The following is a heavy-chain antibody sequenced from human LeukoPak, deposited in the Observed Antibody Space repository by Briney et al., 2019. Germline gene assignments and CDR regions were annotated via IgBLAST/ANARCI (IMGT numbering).Heavy chain of an antibody. D-gene: IGHD5-18*01. CDR2: INPSGGST. CDR1: GYTFTSYY. CDR3: ASGNSGYSYGTPTGY. J-gene: IGHJ4*02. V-gene: IGHV1-46*01. Sequence: ASVKVSCKASGYTFTSYYMHWVRQAPGQGLEWMGIINPSGGSTSYAQKFQGRVTMTRDMSTSTAYMELSSLRSEDTAVYYCASGNSGYSYGTPTGYWGQGTLVTVSS.